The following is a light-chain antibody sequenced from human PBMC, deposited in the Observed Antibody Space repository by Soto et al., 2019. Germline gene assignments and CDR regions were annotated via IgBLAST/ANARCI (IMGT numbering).Light chain of an antibody. Sequence: QSVLTQPASVSGSPGQSITISCTGTSSDVGGYNLVSWYQHYPGKAPQLIIFDVTKRPSGVSSRFSGSKSGHTASLTISGLQAEDEAEYFCCSYAGSSIRVFGGGTQLTVL. CDR2: DVT. V-gene: IGLV2-23*02. CDR3: CSYAGSSIRV. CDR1: SSDVGGYNL. J-gene: IGLJ3*02.